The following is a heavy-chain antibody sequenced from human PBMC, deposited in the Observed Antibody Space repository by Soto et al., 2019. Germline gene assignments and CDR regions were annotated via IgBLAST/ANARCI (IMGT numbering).Heavy chain of an antibody. Sequence: GSLRLSCAASGFNFSSYAMSWVRQAPGKGLEWVSAISGSGGSPYYADSVKGRFTISRDNSKNTLYLQMNSLRAEDTAVYYCAKWSSYSNTDLDSVYWGQGTLVTVSS. CDR2: ISGSGGSP. D-gene: IGHD4-4*01. J-gene: IGHJ4*02. CDR1: GFNFSSYA. CDR3: AKWSSYSNTDLDSVY. V-gene: IGHV3-23*01.